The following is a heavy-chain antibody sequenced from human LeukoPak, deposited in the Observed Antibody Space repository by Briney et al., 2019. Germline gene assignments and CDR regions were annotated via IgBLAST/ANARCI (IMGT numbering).Heavy chain of an antibody. CDR2: ITRKSYGGTT. V-gene: IGHV3-49*04. J-gene: IGHJ4*02. D-gene: IGHD3-3*01. CDR3: SHSGKYDFWSGTF. Sequence: PGRSLRLSCTASGHTSDDYTVTWVRQAPGKGLEWVGFITRKSYGGTTEYAASVKGRFTISRDDSKSIAYLEMSSLKTEDTGVYYCSHSGKYDFWSGTFWGQGTLVIASS. CDR1: GHTSDDYT.